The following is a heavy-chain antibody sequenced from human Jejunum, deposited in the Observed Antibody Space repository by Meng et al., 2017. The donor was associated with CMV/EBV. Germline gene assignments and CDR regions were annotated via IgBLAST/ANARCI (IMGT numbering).Heavy chain of an antibody. CDR3: AEEDYSNDFDY. CDR2: VSGSGFTT. CDR1: GFSFSSFA. V-gene: IGHV3-23*01. J-gene: IGHJ4*02. Sequence: CAASGFSFSSFALSWVRQAPGKGLEWVSTVSGSGFTTYYADSVKGRFTVSRDNSKNTLFLQMNSLRVDDTAVYYCAEEDYSNDFDYWGQGALVTVSS. D-gene: IGHD4-11*01.